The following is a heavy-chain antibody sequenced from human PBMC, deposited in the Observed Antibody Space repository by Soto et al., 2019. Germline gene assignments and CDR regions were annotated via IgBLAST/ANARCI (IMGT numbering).Heavy chain of an antibody. V-gene: IGHV3-21*05. CDR1: GFTFSSYS. CDR3: TRGPRASSTGTGAH. Sequence: GGSLRLSCAASGFTFSSYSMNWVRQAPGKGLEWISYISTTSSSIYYADSVKGRFTISRDNAKNTLYLQMKSLRAEDTAVYYCTRGPRASSTGTGAHWGQGTLVTVSS. J-gene: IGHJ4*02. D-gene: IGHD1-1*01. CDR2: ISTTSSSI.